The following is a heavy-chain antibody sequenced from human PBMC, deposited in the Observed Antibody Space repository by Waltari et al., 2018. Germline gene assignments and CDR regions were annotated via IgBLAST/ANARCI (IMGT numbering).Heavy chain of an antibody. CDR1: GSSISTGCY. Sequence: QVQLQESGPGLVKPSETLSLTCAVSGSSISTGCYWGWIRQPPGKGLEWIGSIYHSGSSYSNPSLKSRVTISVDTSKNQFSLKLSSVTAADTAVYYCVRVVPANYFDYWGQGTLVTVSS. CDR3: VRVVPANYFDY. D-gene: IGHD2-2*01. J-gene: IGHJ4*02. CDR2: IYHSGSS. V-gene: IGHV4-38-2*01.